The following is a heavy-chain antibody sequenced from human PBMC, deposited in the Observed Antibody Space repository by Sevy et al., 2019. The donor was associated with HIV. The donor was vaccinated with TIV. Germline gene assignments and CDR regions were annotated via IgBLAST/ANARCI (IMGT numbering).Heavy chain of an antibody. CDR1: GFTFSNYG. J-gene: IGHJ5*02. D-gene: IGHD3-22*01. CDR3: ARVDANYDKGFDP. V-gene: IGHV3-33*01. CDR2: VWEDIINK. Sequence: GGSLRLSCVASGFTFSNYGMHWVRQAPGKGLEWVATVWEDIINKHYADSAKGRFTISRDNAKNSLYMQMNSLRAEDTAVYYCARVDANYDKGFDPWGQGTLVTVSS.